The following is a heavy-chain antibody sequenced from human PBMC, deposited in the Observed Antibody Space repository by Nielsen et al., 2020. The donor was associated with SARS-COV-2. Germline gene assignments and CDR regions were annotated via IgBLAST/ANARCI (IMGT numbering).Heavy chain of an antibody. Sequence: ASVKVSCKASGYTFTSYYMHWVRQAPGQRLEWMGWINAGNGNTKYSQKFQGRVTITRDTSASTAYMELSSLRSENTAVYYCARDQVYTIFSVYYGMDVWGQGTTVTVSS. CDR2: INAGNGNT. V-gene: IGHV1-3*01. CDR3: ARDQVYTIFSVYYGMDV. J-gene: IGHJ6*02. D-gene: IGHD3-3*01. CDR1: GYTFTSYY.